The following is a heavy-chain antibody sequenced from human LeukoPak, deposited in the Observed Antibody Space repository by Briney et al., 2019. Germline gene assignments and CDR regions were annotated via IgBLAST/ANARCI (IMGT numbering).Heavy chain of an antibody. CDR1: GTSISSSY. CDR3: ARDSSVYYFDY. J-gene: IGHJ4*02. D-gene: IGHD3-22*01. Sequence: SETLSLTCTFSGTSISSSYWSWIRQPPGRGLEWIAYIYYSGSTNYNPSLKSRVTISVDTSKNQFSLKLSSVAAADTAVYYCARDSSVYYFDYWGQGTLVTVSS. V-gene: IGHV4-59*01. CDR2: IYYSGST.